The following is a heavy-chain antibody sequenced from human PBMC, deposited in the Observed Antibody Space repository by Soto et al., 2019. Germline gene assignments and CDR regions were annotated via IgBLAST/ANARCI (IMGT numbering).Heavy chain of an antibody. Sequence: PSETLSLTCTVSGGSISSYYWSWIRQPPGKGLEWIGYIYYSGSTNYNPSLKSRVTISVDTSKNQFSLKLSSLTAADTAVYYCAGFLNNDILTGYYVSAYNWFDPGGQGTLVSVSS. J-gene: IGHJ5*02. D-gene: IGHD3-9*01. V-gene: IGHV4-59*01. CDR3: AGFLNNDILTGYYVSAYNWFDP. CDR2: IYYSGST. CDR1: GGSISSYY.